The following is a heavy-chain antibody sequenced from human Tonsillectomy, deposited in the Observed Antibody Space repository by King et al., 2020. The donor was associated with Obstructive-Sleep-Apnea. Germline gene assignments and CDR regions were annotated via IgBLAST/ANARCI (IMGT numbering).Heavy chain of an antibody. V-gene: IGHV2-5*01. CDR2: IYWNDDK. Sequence: TLKESGPTLVKPTQTLTLTCTCSGFSPNTTGVGVGWIRQPPGKALEWLALIYWNDDKRYSPSLKSKLPITTDTSKNQVVLTMSNMDPVDTATYHCVYRPSSWLKGYYFHYWGQGTPVTVSS. J-gene: IGHJ4*02. CDR1: GFSPNTTGVG. CDR3: VYRPSSWLKGYYFHY. D-gene: IGHD5-24*01.